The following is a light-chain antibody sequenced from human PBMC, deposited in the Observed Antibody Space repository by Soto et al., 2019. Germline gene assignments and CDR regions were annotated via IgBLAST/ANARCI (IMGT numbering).Light chain of an antibody. V-gene: IGKV3-20*01. J-gene: IGKJ1*01. Sequence: EIVLTQSPGTLSLSPGERATLSCRASQSVTSNYLAWYQQKPVQAPRLLIYGASNRATGIPDRFSGSGSETDFTLTISRLEPEDFAMYYCQQYSSSRTFGQGTKVDIK. CDR3: QQYSSSRT. CDR1: QSVTSNY. CDR2: GAS.